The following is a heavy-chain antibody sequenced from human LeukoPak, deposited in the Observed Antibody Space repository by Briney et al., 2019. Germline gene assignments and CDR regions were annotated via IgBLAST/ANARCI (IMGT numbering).Heavy chain of an antibody. D-gene: IGHD5-12*01. Sequence: SETLSLTCTVSGGSISTYYWNWIRQPPGKGLEWIAYIYYSGSTNYNPSLKSRVAISVDTSKNQISLKLSSVTAADTAVYYCARDPLGGYWFDPWGQGTLVTVSS. V-gene: IGHV4-59*01. CDR1: GGSISTYY. J-gene: IGHJ5*02. CDR3: ARDPLGGYWFDP. CDR2: IYYSGST.